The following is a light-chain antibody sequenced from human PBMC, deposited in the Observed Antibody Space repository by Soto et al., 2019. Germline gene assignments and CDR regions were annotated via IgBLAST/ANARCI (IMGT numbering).Light chain of an antibody. CDR2: DVS. CDR1: SSDVGGYNY. J-gene: IGLJ2*01. Sequence: QSALTQPASVSGSPGQSITISCTGTSSDVGGYNYVSWYQQHPGKAPKLMIYDVSNRPSGVSNRFSGSKSGNTASLTISGLQAEDEADYYCSSYTCSRLEVFGGGTKLTVL. V-gene: IGLV2-14*01. CDR3: SSYTCSRLEV.